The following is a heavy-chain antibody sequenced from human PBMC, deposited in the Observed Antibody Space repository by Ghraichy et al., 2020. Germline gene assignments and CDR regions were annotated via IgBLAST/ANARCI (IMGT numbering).Heavy chain of an antibody. D-gene: IGHD3-3*01. J-gene: IGHJ4*02. V-gene: IGHV4-34*01. Sequence: SETLSLTCAVYGGSFRGYYWSWIRQPPGKGLEWIGEINHSGSTNYNPSLKSRVTISVDTSKNQFSLKLSPVTAADTAVYYCARGMRITIFGVVIRYPYYFDYWGQGTLVTVSS. CDR3: ARGMRITIFGVVIRYPYYFDY. CDR2: INHSGST. CDR1: GGSFRGYY.